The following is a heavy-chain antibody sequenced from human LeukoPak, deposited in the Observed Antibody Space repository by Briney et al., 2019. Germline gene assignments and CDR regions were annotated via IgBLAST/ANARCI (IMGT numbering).Heavy chain of an antibody. CDR1: GYTFTSYA. D-gene: IGHD5-12*01. Sequence: GASEKVSCKASGYTFTSYAMHWVRQAPGQRLEWMGWINAGNGNTKYSQKFQGRVTITRDTSASTAYMELSSLRSEDTAVYYCARDRYGWATTVDYWGQGTLVTVSS. CDR3: ARDRYGWATTVDY. V-gene: IGHV1-3*01. J-gene: IGHJ4*02. CDR2: INAGNGNT.